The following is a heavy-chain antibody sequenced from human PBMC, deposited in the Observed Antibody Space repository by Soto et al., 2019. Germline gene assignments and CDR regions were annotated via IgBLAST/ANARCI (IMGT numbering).Heavy chain of an antibody. V-gene: IGHV3-21*01. D-gene: IGHD3-3*01. CDR3: ARDAVFFGATGPWFDP. CDR2: ISSSGDYM. Sequence: GGSLRLSCVASGFTFTYYGMNWVRQAPGKGLEWVSSISSSGDYMYYADSVKGRFTISRDNAKSSLYLQMNSLRVEDTAVYYCARDAVFFGATGPWFDPWGQGTLVNVAS. CDR1: GFTFTYYG. J-gene: IGHJ5*02.